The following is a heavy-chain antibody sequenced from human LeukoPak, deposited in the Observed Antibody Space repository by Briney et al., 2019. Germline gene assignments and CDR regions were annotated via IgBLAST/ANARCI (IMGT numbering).Heavy chain of an antibody. Sequence: GSLRLSCAASGITFSSYGMSWVRQAPGKGLEWIGGIYHSGSTYYNPSLKSRVTISVDTSKNQFSLKMSSVTATDTAVYYCARRPSSRPYYFDYWGQGTLVTVSS. J-gene: IGHJ4*02. V-gene: IGHV4-38-2*01. D-gene: IGHD2-2*01. CDR2: IYHSGST. CDR3: ARRPSSRPYYFDY. CDR1: GITFSSYG.